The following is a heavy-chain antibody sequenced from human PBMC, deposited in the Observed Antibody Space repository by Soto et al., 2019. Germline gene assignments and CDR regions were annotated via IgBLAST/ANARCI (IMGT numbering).Heavy chain of an antibody. Sequence: SLRLSCAASGFTFSSYSMSWVRQAPGKGLEWVANIKEDGSEENYVDSLKGRFTISRDNARNSLYLQMNSLRAEDTAIYYCAREDIVVINGMDVWGQGTTVTVSS. D-gene: IGHD2-2*01. J-gene: IGHJ6*02. V-gene: IGHV3-7*03. CDR2: IKEDGSEE. CDR3: AREDIVVINGMDV. CDR1: GFTFSSYS.